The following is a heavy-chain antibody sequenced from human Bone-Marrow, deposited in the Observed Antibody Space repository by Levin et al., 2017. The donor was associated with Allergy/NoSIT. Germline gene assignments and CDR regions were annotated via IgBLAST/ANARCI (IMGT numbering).Heavy chain of an antibody. CDR3: ARALGYSYGSGGMDV. V-gene: IGHV3-53*01. CDR2: IYSGGST. D-gene: IGHD5-18*01. J-gene: IGHJ6*02. Sequence: GGSLRLSCAASGFTVSSNYMSWVRQAPGKGLEWVSVIYSGGSTYYADSVKGRFTISRDYSKNTLYLQMNSLRAEDTAVYYCARALGYSYGSGGMDVWGQGTTVTVSS. CDR1: GFTVSSNY.